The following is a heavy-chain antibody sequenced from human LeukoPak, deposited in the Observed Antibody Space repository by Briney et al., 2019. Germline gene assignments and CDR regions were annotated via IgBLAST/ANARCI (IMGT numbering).Heavy chain of an antibody. V-gene: IGHV3-23*01. CDR2: ISGTTSNT. D-gene: IGHD6-13*01. Sequence: GGSLRLSCAASGFTFSSYAMSWVRRAPGKGLEWVSTISGTTSNTYYADSVKGRFTISRDNSKNTLYLQMNSLRAEDTAVYYCAKAPRIVAAQDYWGQGTLVTVSS. J-gene: IGHJ4*02. CDR3: AKAPRIVAAQDY. CDR1: GFTFSSYA.